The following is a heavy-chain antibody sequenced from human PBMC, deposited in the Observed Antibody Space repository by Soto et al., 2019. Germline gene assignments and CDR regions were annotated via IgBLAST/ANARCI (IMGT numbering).Heavy chain of an antibody. D-gene: IGHD4-4*01. Sequence: GGSLRLSCAASGFTFSNVWLSWVRQGPGKGLEWLGRIKSRTENETTDYASPARGRFIISRDDSKNMLYLQLNSLKSEDTGVYYRAKVLPPANSWFDHWGQGTPATVSS. J-gene: IGHJ5*02. CDR1: GFTFSNVW. V-gene: IGHV3-15*01. CDR2: IKSRTENETT. CDR3: AKVLPPANSWFDH.